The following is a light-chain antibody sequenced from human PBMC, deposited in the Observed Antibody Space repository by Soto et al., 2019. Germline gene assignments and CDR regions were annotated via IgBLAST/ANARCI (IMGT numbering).Light chain of an antibody. J-gene: IGKJ5*01. Sequence: DIQLTQSPPFLSASVGDRVTITCRASQGISSYLAWYQQKPGKAPKLLIYAASSLQSGVPSRFSGSGSGTDFTLTINSLQSEDFVVYYCHQYNTWPPSTFGQGTRLEMK. V-gene: IGKV1-9*01. CDR2: AAS. CDR3: HQYNTWPPST. CDR1: QGISSY.